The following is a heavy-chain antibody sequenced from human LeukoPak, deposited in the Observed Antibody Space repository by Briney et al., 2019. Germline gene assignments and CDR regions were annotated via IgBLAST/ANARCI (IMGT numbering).Heavy chain of an antibody. CDR2: ISYDGSNK. CDR3: ARPPPQGPAHDSSGYYENYFDY. J-gene: IGHJ4*02. CDR1: GFTFSSYA. V-gene: IGHV3-30-3*01. Sequence: QPGGSLRLSCAASGFTFSSYAMHWVRQAPGKGLEWVAVISYDGSNKYYADSVKGRFTISRDNSKNTLYLQMNSLRAEDTAVYYCARPPPQGPAHDSSGYYENYFDYWGQGTLVTVSS. D-gene: IGHD3-22*01.